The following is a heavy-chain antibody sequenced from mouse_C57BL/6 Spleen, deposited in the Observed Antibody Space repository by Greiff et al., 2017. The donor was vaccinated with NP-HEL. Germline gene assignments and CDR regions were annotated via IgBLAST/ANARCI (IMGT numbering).Heavy chain of an antibody. J-gene: IGHJ1*03. Sequence: EVQGVESGPELVKPGASVKISCKASGYSFTGYYMNWVKQSPEKSLEWIGEINPSTGGTTYNQKFKAKATLTVDKSSSTAYMQLKSLTSEDSAVYYCARFYYDYAWYFDVWGTGTTVTVSS. CDR1: GYSFTGYY. D-gene: IGHD2-4*01. V-gene: IGHV1-42*01. CDR3: ARFYYDYAWYFDV. CDR2: INPSTGGT.